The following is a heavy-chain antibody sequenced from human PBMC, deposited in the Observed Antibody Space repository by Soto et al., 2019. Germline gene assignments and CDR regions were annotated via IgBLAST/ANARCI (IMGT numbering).Heavy chain of an antibody. Sequence: GGSLRLSCAASGFTFSSYAMHWVRQAPGKGLEWVAVISYDGSNKYYADSVKGRFTISRDNSKNTLYLQMNSLRAEDTAVYYCATTLSSSSWYMAFDYWGQGTLVTVSS. J-gene: IGHJ4*02. V-gene: IGHV3-30-3*01. CDR3: ATTLSSSSWYMAFDY. D-gene: IGHD6-13*01. CDR1: GFTFSSYA. CDR2: ISYDGSNK.